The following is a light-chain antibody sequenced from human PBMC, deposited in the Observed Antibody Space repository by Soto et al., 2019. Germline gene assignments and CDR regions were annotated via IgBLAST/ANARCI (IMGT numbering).Light chain of an antibody. Sequence: QSALTQPASVSGSPGQSITISCTGTSCDVGGYNYVSWYQQNPGKAPKLMIYDVNNRPSGVSYRFSGSKSGNTASLTISGLQAEDEADYYCSSYTSSSTRVFGTGTKLTVL. CDR3: SSYTSSSTRV. CDR2: DVN. J-gene: IGLJ1*01. CDR1: SCDVGGYNY. V-gene: IGLV2-14*01.